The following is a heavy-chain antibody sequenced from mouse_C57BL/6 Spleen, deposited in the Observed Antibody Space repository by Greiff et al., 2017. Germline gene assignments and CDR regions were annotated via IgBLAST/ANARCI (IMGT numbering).Heavy chain of an antibody. CDR1: GFTFTDYY. CDR2: IRNKANGYTA. D-gene: IGHD1-1*01. J-gene: IGHJ2*01. CDR3: ARLTSVVAYYFDY. V-gene: IGHV7-3*01. Sequence: EVQLVESGGGLVQPGDSLSLSCAASGFTFTDYYMSWVRQPPGKALAWLGFIRNKANGYTAEYSASVKGRFTISRDYSQSILYLQMNALRAEDSATYYCARLTSVVAYYFDYWGQGTTLTVSS.